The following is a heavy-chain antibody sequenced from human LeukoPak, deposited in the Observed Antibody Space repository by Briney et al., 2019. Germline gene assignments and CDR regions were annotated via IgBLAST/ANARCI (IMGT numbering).Heavy chain of an antibody. D-gene: IGHD3-10*01. CDR1: GGAIRSHY. J-gene: IGHJ4*02. CDR2: IYSSGYT. Sequence: SETLSLTCTVSGGAIRSHYWNWIRQPAGKGLEWIGRIYSSGYTNDNPFLKSRITMSVDMSKNQFSLRLNSVTAADTAVYYCARGGHSVDSWGQGMLVTVSS. CDR3: ARGGHSVDS. V-gene: IGHV4-4*07.